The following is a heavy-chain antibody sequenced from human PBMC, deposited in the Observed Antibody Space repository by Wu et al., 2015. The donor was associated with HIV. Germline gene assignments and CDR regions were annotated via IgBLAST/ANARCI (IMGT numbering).Heavy chain of an antibody. Sequence: QVQLVQSGAEVKKPGASVKVSCKASGYTFTNYYMHWVRQAPGQGLEWMGIINPNGGSTSYAQKFQDRVTMTRDTSTSTVYMELYSLRSEDTAVYYCARDGYGDQLLPYNWFDPWGQGTLVTVSS. CDR2: INPNGGST. V-gene: IGHV1-46*01. D-gene: IGHD2-2*01. J-gene: IGHJ5*02. CDR3: ARDGYGDQLLPYNWFDP. CDR1: GYTFTNYY.